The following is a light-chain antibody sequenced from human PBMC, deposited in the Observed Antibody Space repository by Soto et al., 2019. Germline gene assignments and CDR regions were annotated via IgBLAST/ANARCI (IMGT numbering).Light chain of an antibody. Sequence: EIVLTQSPGTLSFSPGERATLSCRASQSVSSSYLAWYQQKPGQAPRLLIYGASSRATGIPDRFSGSGSGTVFTLTISRLEPADFAVYYCQQYGSSPLLTFGGGTKVDIK. CDR3: QQYGSSPLLT. V-gene: IGKV3-20*01. CDR2: GAS. J-gene: IGKJ4*01. CDR1: QSVSSSY.